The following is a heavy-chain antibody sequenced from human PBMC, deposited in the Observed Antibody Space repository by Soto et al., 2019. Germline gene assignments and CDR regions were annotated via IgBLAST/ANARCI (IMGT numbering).Heavy chain of an antibody. D-gene: IGHD4-17*01. CDR3: ARHYPSRFDYGDPFDY. J-gene: IGHJ4*02. V-gene: IGHV4-31*03. CDR1: GDSIISGGYY. Sequence: SETLSLTCSVSGDSIISGGYYWTWLRQYPGKGLEYIGYIYYSGSTYYNPPLESRVTISLDASKTQFSLRLSSVTASDTAMYYCARHYPSRFDYGDPFDYWGQGTLVTVSS. CDR2: IYYSGST.